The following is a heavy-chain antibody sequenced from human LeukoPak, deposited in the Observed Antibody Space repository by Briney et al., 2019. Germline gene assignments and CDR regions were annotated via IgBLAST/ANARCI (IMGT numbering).Heavy chain of an antibody. CDR3: ARAYGDYVNFDY. Sequence: SETLSLTCTVSGGSISSGDYYWSWIRQPPGKGLEWIGYIYYSGSTYYNPSLKGRVTISVDTSKNQFSLKLSSVTAADTAVYYCARAYGDYVNFDYWGQGTLVTVSS. J-gene: IGHJ4*02. CDR2: IYYSGST. CDR1: GGSISSGDYY. V-gene: IGHV4-30-4*02. D-gene: IGHD4-17*01.